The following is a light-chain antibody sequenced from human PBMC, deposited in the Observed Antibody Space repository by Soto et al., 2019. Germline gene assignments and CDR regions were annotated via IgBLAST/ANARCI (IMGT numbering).Light chain of an antibody. Sequence: DIQMTQSPSTLSASVGDRVTITCRASQSISSWLAWYQQKPGKAPKLLIYKASTLQSGVPSRFSGSGSGTEFTLTISSLQSEDFAVYYCQQYNNWPPFTFGGGTKVDIK. CDR1: QSISSW. J-gene: IGKJ4*01. V-gene: IGKV1-5*03. CDR3: QQYNNWPPFT. CDR2: KAS.